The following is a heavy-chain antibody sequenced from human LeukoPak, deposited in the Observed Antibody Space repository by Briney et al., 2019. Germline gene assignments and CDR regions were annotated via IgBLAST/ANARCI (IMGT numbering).Heavy chain of an antibody. CDR3: ARYPRALAMGAFDV. CDR1: GFTFSSYA. J-gene: IGHJ3*01. V-gene: IGHV3-23*01. CDR2: ICGGGEST. Sequence: PGGSLRLSCAASGFTFSSYAMSWVRQAPGKGLEWVSTICGGGESTYYADSVKGRFTISRDNAKNSLYLQMNSLRAEDTAVYYCARYPRALAMGAFDVWGQGTMVTVSS. D-gene: IGHD1-1*01.